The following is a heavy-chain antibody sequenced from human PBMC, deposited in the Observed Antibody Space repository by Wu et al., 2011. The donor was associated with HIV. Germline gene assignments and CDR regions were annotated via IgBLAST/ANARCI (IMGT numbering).Heavy chain of an antibody. CDR3: ASVTCNRDHLLLSIPCDAFNI. Sequence: QVQLVQSAYEVRNSGASVKISCKASGYKFASSALNWVRQAPGQGLDWMGSVSVDGGDTNYAPKVQGRVTMTTETSTSTAYMELRNLTSDDTAIYFCASVTCNRDHLLLSIPCDAFNIWAKGQRSPSLQ. V-gene: IGHV1-18*01. D-gene: IGHD2/OR15-2a*01. CDR1: GYKFASSA. J-gene: IGHJ3*02. CDR2: VSVDGGDT.